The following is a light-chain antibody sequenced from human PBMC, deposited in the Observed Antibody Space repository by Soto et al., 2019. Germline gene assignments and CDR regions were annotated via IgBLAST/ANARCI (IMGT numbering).Light chain of an antibody. J-gene: IGKJ1*01. V-gene: IGKV3-11*01. CDR3: QQRSNWPRT. CDR2: DAS. CDR1: QTVSSY. Sequence: EILLTQSPATLSLSPGERATLSCRASQTVSSYLAWYQQKPGQAPRLLIYDASNRATGIPARFSGSGSGTDFPLTISSLEPEDFAVYYCQQRSNWPRTFGQGSKVEIK.